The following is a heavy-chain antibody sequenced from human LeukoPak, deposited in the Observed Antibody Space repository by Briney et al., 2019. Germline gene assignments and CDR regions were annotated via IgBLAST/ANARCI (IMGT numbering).Heavy chain of an antibody. CDR1: GFTFSSYG. CDR3: ARGVGWELSDYFQH. CDR2: IRYDGSNK. Sequence: GGSLRLSCAASGFTFSSYGMHWVRQAPGKGLEWVAFIRYDGSNKYYADSVKGRFTISRDNSKNTLYLQMNSLRAEDTAVYYCARGVGWELSDYFQHWGQGTLVTVSS. D-gene: IGHD1-26*01. J-gene: IGHJ1*01. V-gene: IGHV3-30*02.